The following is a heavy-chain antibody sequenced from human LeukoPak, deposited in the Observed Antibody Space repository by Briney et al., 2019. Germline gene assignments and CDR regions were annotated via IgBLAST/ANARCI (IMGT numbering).Heavy chain of an antibody. CDR3: AIAVGWELGY. CDR2: IDQDESER. Sequence: GGSLRLSCPTSGLRSSSYWMSWVRQAPGKGLEWVANIDQDESERNYVDSAKGRFTISRDGAKNSVYLQMNSLKDEDTAVYYCAIAVGWELGYWGQGTLVTLSS. V-gene: IGHV3-7*01. J-gene: IGHJ4*02. D-gene: IGHD1-26*01. CDR1: GLRSSSYW.